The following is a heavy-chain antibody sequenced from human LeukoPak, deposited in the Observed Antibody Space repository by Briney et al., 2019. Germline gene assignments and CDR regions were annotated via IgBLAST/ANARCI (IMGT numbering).Heavy chain of an antibody. CDR3: ARGSSGFYCDHFQT. J-gene: IGHJ1*01. CDR2: ISQDGIEK. Sequence: GGSLRLSCVGSGFTFSNYWMTWIRQAPGKGLEWVANISQDGIEKFYLDSAEGRFTVSRDNTKISLFLQTHSLRAEDTAVYYCARGSSGFYCDHFQTWGQGSLVTVPS. V-gene: IGHV3-7*01. CDR1: GFTFSNYW. D-gene: IGHD3-22*01.